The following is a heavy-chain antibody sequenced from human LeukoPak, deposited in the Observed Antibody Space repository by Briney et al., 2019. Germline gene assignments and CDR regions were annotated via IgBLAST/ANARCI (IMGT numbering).Heavy chain of an antibody. V-gene: IGHV3-15*01. CDR2: IKSKTDGGTT. D-gene: IGHD3-22*01. Sequence: GGSLRLSCAASGFTFSNAWMSWVRQAPGKGLEWVGRIKSKTDGGTTDYAAPVKGRFTISRDDSKNTLYLQINSLKTEDTAVYFCTTATYYYDGSYYDLVIDYWGQGSMVTVSS. CDR1: GFTFSNAW. CDR3: TTATYYYDGSYYDLVIDY. J-gene: IGHJ4*02.